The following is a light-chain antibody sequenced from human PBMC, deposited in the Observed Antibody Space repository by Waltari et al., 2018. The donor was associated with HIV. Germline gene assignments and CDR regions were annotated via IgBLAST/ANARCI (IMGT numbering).Light chain of an antibody. V-gene: IGLV1-44*01. CDR2: NTY. CDR1: SANIGTNT. Sequence: QSVLTQPPSASGTPGQTVTISCSGSSANIGTNTVHWYQQLPGTAPKLLIYNTYQRPSGVPDRVSGSQSGTSASLAISGLQSEDEADYYCAAWDDYMEGHVFGGGTKLTIL. J-gene: IGLJ2*01. CDR3: AAWDDYMEGHV.